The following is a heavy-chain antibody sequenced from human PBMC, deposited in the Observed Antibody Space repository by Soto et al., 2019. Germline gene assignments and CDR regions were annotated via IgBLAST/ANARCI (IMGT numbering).Heavy chain of an antibody. CDR1: GYSFTGYY. CDR3: ARDSVSTIGDFDN. D-gene: IGHD5-12*01. Sequence: QVQLVQSGAEMKKPGASVTVSCKASGYSFTGYYLHWVRQAPGQGLEWLGWINPNSGATNHAQKFQGRVPMTRDRSITTAYMDLNRLTSDDTAVYYCARDSVSTIGDFDNWGQGTLVTVSS. CDR2: INPNSGAT. J-gene: IGHJ4*02. V-gene: IGHV1-2*02.